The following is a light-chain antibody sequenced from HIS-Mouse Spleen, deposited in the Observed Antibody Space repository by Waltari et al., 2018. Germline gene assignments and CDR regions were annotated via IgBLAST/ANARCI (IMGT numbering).Light chain of an antibody. V-gene: IGLV2-23*01. CDR2: EGS. CDR1: SSDVGSYNL. Sequence: QSALTQPASVSGSPGQSITISCTGTSSDVGSYNLVSWYQQHPGKAPKLMIYEGSKRPSGVSNRCSGSKSGNTASLTISGLQDEDEADYYCCSYAGSSTSVVFGGGTKLTVL. CDR3: CSYAGSSTSVV. J-gene: IGLJ2*01.